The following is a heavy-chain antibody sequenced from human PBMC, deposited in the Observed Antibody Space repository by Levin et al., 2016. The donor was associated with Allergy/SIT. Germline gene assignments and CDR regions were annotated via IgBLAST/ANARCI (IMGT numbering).Heavy chain of an antibody. J-gene: IGHJ6*03. CDR1: GGSFSDYY. D-gene: IGHD6-13*01. Sequence: SETLSLTCGVSGGSFSDYYWNWIRQPPGKGLEWIGEISHSGSTYYNTSLKSRVTLSVDTSKNQFSLRLSSVTAADSGLYYCARGPRYSSSWYYFYYYMDVWAKGTTVTVSS. V-gene: IGHV4-34*01. CDR2: ISHSGST. CDR3: ARGPRYSSSWYYFYYYMDV.